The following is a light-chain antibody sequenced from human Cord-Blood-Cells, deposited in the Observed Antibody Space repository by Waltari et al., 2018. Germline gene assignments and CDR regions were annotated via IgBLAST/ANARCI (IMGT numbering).Light chain of an antibody. CDR3: SSYTSSSTLV. V-gene: IGLV2-14*01. CDR1: SSDVGGYNY. Sequence: QSALTQSASVSGSPGQSITISCTGTSSDVGGYNYVPWYQQPPGKAPKLMIYDVSKRPSGVSNRFSGSKSGNTASLTISGLQAEDEADYYCSSYTSSSTLVFGGGTKLTVL. CDR2: DVS. J-gene: IGLJ3*02.